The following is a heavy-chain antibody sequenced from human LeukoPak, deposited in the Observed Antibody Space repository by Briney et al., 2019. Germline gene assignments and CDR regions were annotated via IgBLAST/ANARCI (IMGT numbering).Heavy chain of an antibody. Sequence: SETLSLTCAVYGGSFSGYYWSWIRQPPGKGLEWIGEINHSGSTNYNPSLKSRVTISVDTSKNQFSLKLSSVTAADTAVYYCASRRYCSSTSCYYFDYWGQGTLVTVSS. V-gene: IGHV4-34*01. J-gene: IGHJ4*02. D-gene: IGHD2-2*01. CDR2: INHSGST. CDR1: GGSFSGYY. CDR3: ASRRYCSSTSCYYFDY.